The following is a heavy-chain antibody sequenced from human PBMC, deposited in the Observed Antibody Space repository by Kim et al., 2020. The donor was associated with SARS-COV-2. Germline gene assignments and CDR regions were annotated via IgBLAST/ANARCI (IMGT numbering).Heavy chain of an antibody. Sequence: ASVKVSCEASGYTFTTYGISWVRQAPGQGPEWMGRVSTISDNTNYAQKFQGRVTMTTDTSTRTDYMELRSLTSDDTAIYYCARDRVAVACSGFDSWGQGTLVAVS. J-gene: IGHJ4*02. CDR3: ARDRVAVACSGFDS. CDR1: GYTFTTYG. V-gene: IGHV1-18*01. D-gene: IGHD3-10*02. CDR2: VSTISDNT.